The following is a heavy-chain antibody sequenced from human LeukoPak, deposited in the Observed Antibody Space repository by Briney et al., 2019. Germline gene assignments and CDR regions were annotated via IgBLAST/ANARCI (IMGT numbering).Heavy chain of an antibody. CDR1: GGSFSGYY. V-gene: IGHV4-34*01. Sequence: SETLSLTCAVYGGSFSGYYWSWIRQPPGKGLEWIGEINHSGSTNYNPSLKSRVTISVDTSKNQFSLKLSSVTAADTAVYYCARPQRYIRRNWFDPWGQGTLVTVSS. CDR3: ARPQRYIRRNWFDP. D-gene: IGHD1-1*01. CDR2: INHSGST. J-gene: IGHJ5*02.